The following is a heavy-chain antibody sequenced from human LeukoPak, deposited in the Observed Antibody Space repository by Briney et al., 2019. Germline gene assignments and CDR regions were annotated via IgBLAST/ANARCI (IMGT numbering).Heavy chain of an antibody. D-gene: IGHD3-22*01. Sequence: PSDTLSLTCSLYGGSFSVYYWSWIRQPPAKGLEWIGEINHSGSTNYNPSLKSRVTISVDTSKNQFSLKLSSVTAGDTAVYYCARGRRMIVKRGPTFDYWGQGTLVTVSS. CDR2: INHSGST. V-gene: IGHV4-34*01. CDR1: GGSFSVYY. J-gene: IGHJ4*02. CDR3: ARGRRMIVKRGPTFDY.